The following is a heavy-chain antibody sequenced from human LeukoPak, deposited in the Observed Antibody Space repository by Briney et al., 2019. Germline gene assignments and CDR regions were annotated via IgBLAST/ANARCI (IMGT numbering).Heavy chain of an antibody. D-gene: IGHD3-22*01. CDR1: GGPIYSYY. CDR3: ARLKFYDSTGYSPGHYMDV. Sequence: PSGTLSLTCTVSGGPIYSYYWSWLRQTAGKGLEWIGRLYPGVSTNYNPSLKSRVTMSVDTSKNQFALKLSAVTAADTAVYYCARLKFYDSTGYSPGHYMDVWGKGTTVTVSS. CDR2: LYPGVST. J-gene: IGHJ6*03. V-gene: IGHV4-4*07.